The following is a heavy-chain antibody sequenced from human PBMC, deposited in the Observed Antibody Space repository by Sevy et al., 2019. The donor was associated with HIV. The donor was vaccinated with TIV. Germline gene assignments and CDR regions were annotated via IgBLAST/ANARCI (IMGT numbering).Heavy chain of an antibody. D-gene: IGHD1-1*01. J-gene: IGHJ4*02. CDR2: IYFTGNT. CDR1: GGSLSSYF. Sequence: SETLSLTCSVSGGSLSSYFWTWVRQSPGKGLEWIGNIYFTGNTDYSPSLKSRVTLSLDTSKSQFTLTLKSVTAADADIYFCASDSTTRPRVLDYWGQGTLVTVSS. V-gene: IGHV4-59*01. CDR3: ASDSTTRPRVLDY.